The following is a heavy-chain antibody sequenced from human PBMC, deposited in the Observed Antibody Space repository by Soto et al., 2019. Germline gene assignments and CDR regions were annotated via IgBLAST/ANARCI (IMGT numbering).Heavy chain of an antibody. CDR2: IYPGDSDT. CDR1: GYRFTSYC. J-gene: IGHJ5*02. V-gene: IGHV5-51*01. D-gene: IGHD3-9*01. Sequence: GESLKISCKGSGYRFTSYCIGWVRQMNGKGLEWMGIIYPGDSDTRYSPSFQGQVTISADKSISTAYLQWSSLKASDTAMCYCARLGYDILTGYYFPNWFDPWGQGTLVTVSS. CDR3: ARLGYDILTGYYFPNWFDP.